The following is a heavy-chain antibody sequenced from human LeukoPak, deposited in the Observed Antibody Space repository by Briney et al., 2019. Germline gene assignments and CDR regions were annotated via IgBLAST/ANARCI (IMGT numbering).Heavy chain of an antibody. J-gene: IGHJ3*02. Sequence: PGGSLRLSCAASGFTFSRYWMSWVRQAPGKELEWVANIKEDGSEKYYVESVKGRFTISRDNAKNSLDLQMNNLRAEDTAIYYCAREGGYSGYAPGSDAFDIWGQGTKVTVSS. D-gene: IGHD5-12*01. CDR1: GFTFSRYW. CDR2: IKEDGSEK. CDR3: AREGGYSGYAPGSDAFDI. V-gene: IGHV3-7*04.